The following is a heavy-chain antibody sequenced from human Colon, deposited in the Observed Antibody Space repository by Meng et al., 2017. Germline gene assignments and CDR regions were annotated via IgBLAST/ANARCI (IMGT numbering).Heavy chain of an antibody. V-gene: IGHV4-4*02. D-gene: IGHD4-23*01. CDR3: ARIDYGGNGIEKYFFDY. CDR2: IYHSGNT. CDR1: SGSFGGRNG. J-gene: IGHJ4*02. Sequence: GAGAGVVERGGSVALSCSVSSGSFGGRNGGTWGRQPPGKGVEWIGEIYHSGNTNYNPSLKSRVTISVDTSNNQFALKLSSVTAADTAVYYCARIDYGGNGIEKYFFDYWGQGTLVTVSS.